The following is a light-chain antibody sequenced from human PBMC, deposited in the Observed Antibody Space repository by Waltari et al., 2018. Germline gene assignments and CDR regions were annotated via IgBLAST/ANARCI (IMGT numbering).Light chain of an antibody. Sequence: DIVMTQSPLSLPVTPGEPASISCRSSQSLLHINGYNYLDWYLQKPGQSPQLLIYLGSNRASGVPDRFSGSGSGTDFTLRISRVEAEDVGVYYCMQALQNPWTFGQGTKVEIK. CDR1: QSLLHINGYNY. V-gene: IGKV2-28*01. CDR2: LGS. J-gene: IGKJ1*01. CDR3: MQALQNPWT.